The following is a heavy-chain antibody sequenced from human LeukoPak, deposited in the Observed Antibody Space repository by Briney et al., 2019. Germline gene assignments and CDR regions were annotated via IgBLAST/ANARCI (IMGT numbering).Heavy chain of an antibody. CDR3: ARASPITLAGFDY. CDR1: GGTFSGYY. Sequence: SETLSLTCAVYGGTFSGYYWSWIRQPPGKGLEWIGEINHSGSTNYNPSLKSRVTMSVDTSKNQFSLKLSSVTAADTAVYYCARASPITLAGFDYWGQGTLVTVSS. V-gene: IGHV4-34*01. CDR2: INHSGST. D-gene: IGHD6-19*01. J-gene: IGHJ4*02.